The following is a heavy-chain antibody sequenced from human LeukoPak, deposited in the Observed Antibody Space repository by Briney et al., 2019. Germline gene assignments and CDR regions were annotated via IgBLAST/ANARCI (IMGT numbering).Heavy chain of an antibody. CDR3: AGPNSSSGFAY. D-gene: IGHD6-6*01. J-gene: IGHJ4*02. CDR2: IYRSGDT. Sequence: SETLSLTCTVSGGSISDTTYYWGWIRQPPGKGLEWIGSIYRSGDTYYNPSFKSRVTISVDTSKNQFSLKLSSVTAADTAVYYCAGPNSSSGFAYWGQGTLVTVSS. CDR1: GGSISDTTYY. V-gene: IGHV4-39*01.